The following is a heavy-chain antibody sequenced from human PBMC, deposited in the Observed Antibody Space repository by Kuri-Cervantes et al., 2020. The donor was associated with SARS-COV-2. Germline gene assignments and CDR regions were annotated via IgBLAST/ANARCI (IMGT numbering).Heavy chain of an antibody. CDR3: ARGQPEPDIVASH. CDR1: GGTLSGYA. J-gene: IGHJ4*02. V-gene: IGHV1-69*10. D-gene: IGHD5-12*01. CDR2: IIPLLGMA. Sequence: SVKVSCKASGGTLSGYAIVWVRQAPGQGLEWMGGIIPLLGMANYAQRFQGRVTMTRDTSTSTVYMELSSLRSEDTAVYYCARGQPEPDIVASHWGQGTLVTVSS.